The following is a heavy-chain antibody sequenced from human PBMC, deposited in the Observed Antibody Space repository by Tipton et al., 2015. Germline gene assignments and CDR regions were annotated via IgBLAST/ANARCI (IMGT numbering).Heavy chain of an antibody. Sequence: SLRLSCAASGFTFSSYGMHWVRQAPGKGLEWVAVIWYDGNNKYYADSVKGRFTISRDNSKNTLDLQMNSLRAEDTAVYYCARGWEHDNGDHFDYWGHGILVTVSS. CDR2: IWYDGNNK. CDR3: ARGWEHDNGDHFDY. V-gene: IGHV3-33*01. D-gene: IGHD4-17*01. CDR1: GFTFSSYG. J-gene: IGHJ4*01.